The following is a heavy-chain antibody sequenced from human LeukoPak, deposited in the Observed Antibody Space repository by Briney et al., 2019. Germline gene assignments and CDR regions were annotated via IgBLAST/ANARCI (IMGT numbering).Heavy chain of an antibody. CDR3: ARHEIAAAGTESWFDP. CDR2: IYPGDSDT. D-gene: IGHD6-13*01. Sequence: GASLQISCQGSGSSFTTYWIGWVRQLPGKGLEGMGIIYPGDSDTRYSPSFQGQVTISADKSISTAYLQWSSLKASDTAMYYCARHEIAAAGTESWFDPWGQGTLVTVSS. J-gene: IGHJ5*02. V-gene: IGHV5-51*01. CDR1: GSSFTTYW.